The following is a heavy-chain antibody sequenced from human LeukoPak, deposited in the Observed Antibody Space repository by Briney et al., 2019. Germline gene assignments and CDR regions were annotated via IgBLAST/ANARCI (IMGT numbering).Heavy chain of an antibody. CDR2: ISGSGGST. V-gene: IGHV3-23*01. CDR1: GFTFSSYA. D-gene: IGHD3-22*01. J-gene: IGHJ1*01. Sequence: GGSLRLSCAASGFTFSSYAMSWVRQAPGKGLEWVSAISGSGGSTYYADSVKGRFTISRDNSKNTLYLQMNSLRAKDMAVYYCAKEGNYYDSSGYYYGKYFQHWGQGTLVTVSS. CDR3: AKEGNYYDSSGYYYGKYFQH.